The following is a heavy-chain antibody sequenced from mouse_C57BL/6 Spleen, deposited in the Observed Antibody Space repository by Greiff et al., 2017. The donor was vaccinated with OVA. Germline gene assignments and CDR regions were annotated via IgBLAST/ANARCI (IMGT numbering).Heavy chain of an antibody. V-gene: IGHV1-69*01. CDR2: IDPSDSYT. CDR3: AKRGYYYAMDY. J-gene: IGHJ4*01. Sequence: VQLQQPGAELVMPGASVKLSCKASGYTFTSYWMHWVKQRPGQGLEWIGEIDPSDSYTNYNQKLKGKSTLTVDKSSSTAYMQLSSLTSEDSAVYYCAKRGYYYAMDYWGQGTSVTVSS. CDR1: GYTFTSYW.